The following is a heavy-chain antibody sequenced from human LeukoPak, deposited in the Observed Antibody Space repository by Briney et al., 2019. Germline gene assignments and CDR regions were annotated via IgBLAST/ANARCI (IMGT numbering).Heavy chain of an antibody. CDR1: GYTFTSYG. D-gene: IGHD4-17*01. CDR3: ASTNRHDYGDYVTWFDP. CDR2: ISAYNGNT. J-gene: IGHJ5*02. V-gene: IGHV1-18*01. Sequence: ASAKVSCKASGYTFTSYGISWVRQAPGQGLEWMGWISAYNGNTNYAQKLQGRVTMTTDTSTSTAYMELRSLRSDDTAVYYCASTNRHDYGDYVTWFDPWGQGTLVTVSS.